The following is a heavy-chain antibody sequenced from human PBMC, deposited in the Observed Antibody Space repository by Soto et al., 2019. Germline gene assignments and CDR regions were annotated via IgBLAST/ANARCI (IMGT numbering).Heavy chain of an antibody. J-gene: IGHJ4*02. D-gene: IGHD4-17*01. Sequence: QVQLVESGGGLVKPGGSLRLSCAASGFTFSDYYMTWIRQAPGKGLEWVSYIVSGSSYTNYADSVKGRFTISRDNAKNSLYLEMNSLRAEDTAVYYCARGATAVTTVGDYWGQGTLVTVSS. CDR1: GFTFSDYY. CDR3: ARGATAVTTVGDY. V-gene: IGHV3-11*06. CDR2: IVSGSSYT.